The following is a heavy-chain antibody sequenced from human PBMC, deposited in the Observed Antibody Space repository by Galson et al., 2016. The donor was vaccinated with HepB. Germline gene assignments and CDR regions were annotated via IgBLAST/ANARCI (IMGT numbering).Heavy chain of an antibody. V-gene: IGHV3-7*05. CDR2: IKEDGSKK. J-gene: IGHJ4*02. CDR3: CRWKAGAPDY. D-gene: IGHD1-26*01. Sequence: SLRLSCAASAFSFTSYWMSWVRQAPGKGLEWVATIKEDGSKKYCVDSVKGRFTISRDNAKNSLYLQMNSLEIEDTAVYYCCRWKAGAPDYWGQGTLVAVSS. CDR1: AFSFTSYW.